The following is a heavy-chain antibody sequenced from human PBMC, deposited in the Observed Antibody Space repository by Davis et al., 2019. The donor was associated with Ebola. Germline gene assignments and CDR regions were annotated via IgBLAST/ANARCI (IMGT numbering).Heavy chain of an antibody. CDR3: ARGLVGAHPAMDV. Sequence: ASSVNVSCKASGYTFTGYYMHWVRQAPGQALEWMGWITPFNGNTNYAQKFQDRVTITRDRSMSTAYMELSSLRSEDTAMYYCARGLVGAHPAMDVWGQGTTVTVSS. D-gene: IGHD1-26*01. V-gene: IGHV1-45*02. CDR1: GYTFTGYY. J-gene: IGHJ6*02. CDR2: ITPFNGNT.